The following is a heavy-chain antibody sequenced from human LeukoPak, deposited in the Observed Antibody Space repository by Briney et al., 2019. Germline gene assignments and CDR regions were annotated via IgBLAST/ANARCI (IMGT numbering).Heavy chain of an antibody. J-gene: IGHJ4*02. CDR3: AKHYFDSSAYYYPFDY. Sequence: SETLSLTCTVSGYSISSGYYWGWIRQPPGKGLEWIGSIYHSGSTYYNPSLKSRVTISVDTSKNQFSLKLSSVTAADTAIYYCAKHYFDSSAYYYPFDYWGLGTLVTVSS. V-gene: IGHV4-38-2*02. CDR1: GYSISSGYY. D-gene: IGHD3-22*01. CDR2: IYHSGST.